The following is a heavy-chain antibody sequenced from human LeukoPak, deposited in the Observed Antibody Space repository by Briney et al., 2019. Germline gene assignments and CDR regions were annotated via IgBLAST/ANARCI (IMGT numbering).Heavy chain of an antibody. D-gene: IGHD4-17*01. CDR3: ARDNSGGNYGDYDSGDFDY. CDR2: IIPILGIA. J-gene: IGHJ4*02. Sequence: GASVKVSCKASGGTFSSYAISWVRQAPGQGLEWMGRIIPILGIANYAQKFQGRVTITADKSTSTAYMELSSLRSEDTAVYHRARDNSGGNYGDYDSGDFDYWGQGTLVTVSS. V-gene: IGHV1-69*04. CDR1: GGTFSSYA.